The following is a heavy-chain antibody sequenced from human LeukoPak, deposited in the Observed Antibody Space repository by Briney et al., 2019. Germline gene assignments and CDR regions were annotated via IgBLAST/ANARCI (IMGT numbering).Heavy chain of an antibody. V-gene: IGHV4-31*03. Sequence: PSETLSLTCTVSGGSISSGGYYWSWIRQHPGKGLEWIGYIYYSGSTYYNPSLKSRVTISVDKSKNQFSLKLSSVTAADTAVYYCARDAPSGYSYGYFAFDIWAKGRWSPSLQ. J-gene: IGHJ3*02. CDR2: IYYSGST. CDR3: ARDAPSGYSYGYFAFDI. D-gene: IGHD5-18*01. CDR1: GGSISSGGYY.